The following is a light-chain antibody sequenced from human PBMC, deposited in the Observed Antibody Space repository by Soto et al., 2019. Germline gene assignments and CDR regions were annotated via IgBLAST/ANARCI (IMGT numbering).Light chain of an antibody. Sequence: DIQMTQSPSTLSASVGDRVTITCRASQSINYWLAWYQQKPGKGPKLLIYKASKLENGVPSRFSGSGSGTEFTLTSSSLQPDDFATYYCQQYKSYLYSFGQGTKLEI. J-gene: IGKJ2*03. CDR2: KAS. V-gene: IGKV1-5*03. CDR1: QSINYW. CDR3: QQYKSYLYS.